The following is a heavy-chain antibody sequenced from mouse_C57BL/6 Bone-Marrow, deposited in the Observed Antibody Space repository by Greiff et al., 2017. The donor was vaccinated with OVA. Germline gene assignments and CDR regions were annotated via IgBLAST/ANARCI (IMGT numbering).Heavy chain of an antibody. Sequence: EVKLVESGRGLVKPGGSLKLSCAASGFTFSSYDMSWVRQTPEKRLEWVATISDDGSYTYYPDYVKGRFTISRDNAKNNMYLQMMHLKSEDTAMYYCATTVVAHYYALDYWGQGTSVTVSA. CDR2: ISDDGSYT. D-gene: IGHD1-1*01. CDR1: GFTFSSYD. CDR3: ATTVVAHYYALDY. J-gene: IGHJ4*01. V-gene: IGHV5-4*03.